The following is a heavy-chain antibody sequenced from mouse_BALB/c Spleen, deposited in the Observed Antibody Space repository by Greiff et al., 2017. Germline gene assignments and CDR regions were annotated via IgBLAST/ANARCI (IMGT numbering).Heavy chain of an antibody. CDR2: ISSGSSTI. J-gene: IGHJ4*01. Sequence: EVKLMESGGGLVQPGGSRKLSCAASGFTFSSFGMHWVRQAPEKGLEWVAYISSGSSTIYYADTVKGRFTISRDNPKNTLFLQMTSLRSEDTAMYYCARENWAYAMDYWGQGTSVTVSS. CDR1: GFTFSSFG. V-gene: IGHV5-17*02. D-gene: IGHD4-1*01. CDR3: ARENWAYAMDY.